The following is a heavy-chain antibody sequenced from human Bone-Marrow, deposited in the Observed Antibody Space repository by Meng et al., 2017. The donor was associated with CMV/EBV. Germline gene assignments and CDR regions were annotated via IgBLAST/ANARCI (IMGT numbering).Heavy chain of an antibody. V-gene: IGHV3-9*01. Sequence: SLKISCAASGFTFDDYAMHWVRQAPGKGLEWVSGISWNSGSIGYADSVKGRFTISRDNAKNSLYLQMNSLRAEDTAWYYCGKDIGYCSSTSCYTGNDWGQGTLVTVSS. J-gene: IGHJ4*02. D-gene: IGHD2-2*02. CDR1: GFTFDDYA. CDR2: ISWNSGSI. CDR3: GKDIGYCSSTSCYTGND.